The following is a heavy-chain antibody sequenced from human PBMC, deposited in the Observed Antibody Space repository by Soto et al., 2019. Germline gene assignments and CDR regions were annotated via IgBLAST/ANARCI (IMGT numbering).Heavy chain of an antibody. CDR3: ARGPYSSGYNWFDP. J-gene: IGHJ5*02. Sequence: GGSLRLSCAASGFTFSSYGMHWVRQAPGKGLEWVAVIWYDGSNKYYADSVKGRFTISIDNSKNTLYLQMNSLRAEDTAVYYCARGPYSSGYNWFDPWGQGTLVTVSS. CDR2: IWYDGSNK. D-gene: IGHD6-19*01. V-gene: IGHV3-33*01. CDR1: GFTFSSYG.